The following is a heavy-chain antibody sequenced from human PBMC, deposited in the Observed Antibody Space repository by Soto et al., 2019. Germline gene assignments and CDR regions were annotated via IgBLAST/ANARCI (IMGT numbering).Heavy chain of an antibody. CDR1: GYTFTSYG. V-gene: IGHV1-18*01. CDR3: AIVVVGAGYFDY. J-gene: IGHJ4*02. Sequence: ASVKVSCKASGYTFTSYGISWVRQAPGQGLEWMGWISAYNGNTNYAQKLQGRVTMTTDTSTSTAYMELRSLRSDDTAVYYCAIVVVGAGYFDYWGQGTLVTVSS. D-gene: IGHD1-26*01. CDR2: ISAYNGNT.